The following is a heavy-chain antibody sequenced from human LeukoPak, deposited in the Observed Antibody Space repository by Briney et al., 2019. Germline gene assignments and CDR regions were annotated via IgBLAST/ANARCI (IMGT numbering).Heavy chain of an antibody. CDR1: GGSISSHY. CDR2: IYYSGST. Sequence: PSETLSLTCTVSGGSISSHYWSWIRQPPGKGLEWIGYIYYSGSTNYNPSLKSRVTISVDTSKNQFSLKLSSVTAADTAVYYCARHGVTYYYYYMDVWGKGTTVTVSS. CDR3: ARHGVTYYYYYMDV. J-gene: IGHJ6*03. V-gene: IGHV4-59*11. D-gene: IGHD2-21*02.